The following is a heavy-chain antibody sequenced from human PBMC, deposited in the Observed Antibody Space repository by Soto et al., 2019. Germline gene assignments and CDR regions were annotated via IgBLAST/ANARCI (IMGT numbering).Heavy chain of an antibody. CDR3: AKKVNSGPGSQYFDY. Sequence: RLSCAASGFTFSSYSMSWVRQAPGKGLEWVSGFRTGGDDGTTYYADSVKGRFTISRDNSKNTLFLQMNSLRAEDTAIYYCAKKVNSGPGSQYFDYSGQGTLLTVS. CDR2: FRTGGDDGTT. V-gene: IGHV3-23*01. J-gene: IGHJ4*02. D-gene: IGHD3-10*01. CDR1: GFTFSSYS.